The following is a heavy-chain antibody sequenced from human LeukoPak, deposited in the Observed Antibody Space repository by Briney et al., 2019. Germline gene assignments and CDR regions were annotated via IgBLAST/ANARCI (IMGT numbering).Heavy chain of an antibody. V-gene: IGHV4-34*01. CDR2: INHSGNT. Sequence: PSQTLSLICGVDGGFLSVYYGSSIRQPPGRGLEWIGEINHSGNTNYNPSLKSRVTISVDTSKNQFSLNLSSVTAADTAVYFCATREQWGQGTLVTVSS. CDR3: ATREQ. J-gene: IGHJ4*02. CDR1: GGFLSVYY. D-gene: IGHD1/OR15-1a*01.